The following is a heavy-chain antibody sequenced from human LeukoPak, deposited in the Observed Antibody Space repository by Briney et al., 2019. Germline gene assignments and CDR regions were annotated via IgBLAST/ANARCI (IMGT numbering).Heavy chain of an antibody. CDR1: GFTFSSYA. CDR2: ISGSGGST. CDR3: AKVFANVRNAIDY. D-gene: IGHD1-1*01. Sequence: PGGSLRPSCAASGFTFSSYAMSWVRQAPGKGLEWVSAISGSGGSTYYADSVKGRFTISRDNSKNTLYLQMNSLRAEDTAVYYCAKVFANVRNAIDYWGQGTLVTVSS. V-gene: IGHV3-23*01. J-gene: IGHJ4*02.